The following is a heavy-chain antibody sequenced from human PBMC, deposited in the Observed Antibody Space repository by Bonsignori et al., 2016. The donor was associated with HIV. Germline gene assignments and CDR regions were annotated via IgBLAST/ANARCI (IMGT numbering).Heavy chain of an antibody. Sequence: VRQAPGKGLEWVSSISSRNNFIYYADSVRGRFTISRDNAGSSLYLQMNRLSAEDTGVYYCASEGVLGSSEGWLDHWGQGTLVTVSS. J-gene: IGHJ5*02. CDR3: ASEGVLGSSEGWLDH. V-gene: IGHV3-21*01. CDR2: ISSRNNFI. D-gene: IGHD6-6*01.